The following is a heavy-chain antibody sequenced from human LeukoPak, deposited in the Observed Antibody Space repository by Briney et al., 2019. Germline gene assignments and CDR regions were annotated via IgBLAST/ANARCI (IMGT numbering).Heavy chain of an antibody. CDR1: GYSFTSYW. Sequence: GESLKISCKGSGYSFTSYWIGWVRQMPGKGLEWMGIIYPGDSDTRYSPSFQGQVTISADKSISTAYLQWSSLEASDTAMYYCARSGLDGSGSYFNWFDPWGQGTLVTVSS. CDR2: IYPGDSDT. CDR3: ARSGLDGSGSYFNWFDP. V-gene: IGHV5-51*01. D-gene: IGHD3-10*01. J-gene: IGHJ5*02.